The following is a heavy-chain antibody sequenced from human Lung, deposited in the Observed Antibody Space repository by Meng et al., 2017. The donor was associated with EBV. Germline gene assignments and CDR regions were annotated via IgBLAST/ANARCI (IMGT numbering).Heavy chain of an antibody. Sequence: LQQLGDLLFDTVQSLALPLFVSAVSCIVLYCTLIGQPPGKGLEWIGEINYSGDTTYNPSLKSRVTILIDMSNNQFSLRLSFVTAADTAVYYCARLSVRSGTRTEYWGQGTLVTVSS. CDR1: AVSCIVLY. V-gene: IGHV4-34*01. D-gene: IGHD4-11*01. CDR2: INYSGDT. J-gene: IGHJ4*02. CDR3: ARLSVRSGTRTEY.